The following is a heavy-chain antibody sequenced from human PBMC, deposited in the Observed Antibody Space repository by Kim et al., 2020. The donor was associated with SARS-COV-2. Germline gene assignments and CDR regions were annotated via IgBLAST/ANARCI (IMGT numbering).Heavy chain of an antibody. CDR2: ISSSSSTI. V-gene: IGHV3-48*02. Sequence: GGSLRLSCAASGFTFSSYSMNWVRQAPGKGLEWVSYISSSSSTIYYADSVKGRFTISRDNAKNSLYLQMNSLRDEDTAVYYCARESAMATYYYYGMDVWGQGTTVTVSS. CDR3: ARESAMATYYYYGMDV. CDR1: GFTFSSYS. D-gene: IGHD5-18*01. J-gene: IGHJ6*02.